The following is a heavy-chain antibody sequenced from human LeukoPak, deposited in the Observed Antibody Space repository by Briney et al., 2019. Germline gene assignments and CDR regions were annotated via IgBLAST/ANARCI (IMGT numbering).Heavy chain of an antibody. J-gene: IGHJ4*02. V-gene: IGHV3-15*01. CDR2: IKSKTGGRTT. D-gene: IGHD3-10*01. CDR1: GFTFSNSW. CDR3: AKRGVVIRVVLVGFNNEAYYFAS. Sequence: GGSLRLSCAASGFTFSNSWMSWVRQAPGKGLEWVGRIKSKTGGRTTDYAAPVNGTLTISRDTPKNTLYLQMDSVRAEDTAMYFRAKRGVVIRVVLVGFNNEAYYFASWGQGPLVTVSS.